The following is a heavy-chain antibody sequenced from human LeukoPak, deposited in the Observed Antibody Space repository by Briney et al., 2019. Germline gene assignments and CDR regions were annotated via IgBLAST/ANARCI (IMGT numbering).Heavy chain of an antibody. V-gene: IGHV1-69*13. CDR2: ITPIFGTA. J-gene: IGHJ5*02. Sequence: SVKVSCKASGGTFISYAISWVRQAPGQGLEWMGGITPIFGTANYAQKFQGRVTITADESTSTAYMELSSLRSEDTAVYYCARLVSPEIWFDPWGQGTLVTVSS. CDR3: ARLVSPEIWFDP. D-gene: IGHD5-24*01. CDR1: GGTFISYA.